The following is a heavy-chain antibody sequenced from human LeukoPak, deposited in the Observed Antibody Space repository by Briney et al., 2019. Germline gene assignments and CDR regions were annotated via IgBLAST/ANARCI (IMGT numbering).Heavy chain of an antibody. CDR3: ARDSPRYCSSTSCYEYGMDV. J-gene: IGHJ6*02. V-gene: IGHV4-59*01. D-gene: IGHD2-2*01. Sequence: SETLSLTCTVSGGSISSYYWSWIRQPPGKGLEWIGYIYYSGSTNYNPSLKSRVTISVDTSKNQFSLKLSSVTAADTAVYYCARDSPRYCSSTSCYEYGMDVWGQGTTVTVSS. CDR1: GGSISSYY. CDR2: IYYSGST.